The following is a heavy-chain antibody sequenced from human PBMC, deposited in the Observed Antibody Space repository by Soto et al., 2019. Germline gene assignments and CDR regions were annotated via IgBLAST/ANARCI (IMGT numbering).Heavy chain of an antibody. D-gene: IGHD6-13*01. V-gene: IGHV1-69*01. CDR3: ASGASRWYPYCFDS. Sequence: AQVVQSGAEVRKPGSSVKLSCKASEGTFNSYAIAWVRQAPGHGLEWMGGIIPYYNTLNYAQKFQDRVTITADDSTNTVYMELSSLRSDDTAVYFCASGASRWYPYCFDSWAQGTLVTVSS. J-gene: IGHJ4*02. CDR2: IIPYYNTL. CDR1: EGTFNSYA.